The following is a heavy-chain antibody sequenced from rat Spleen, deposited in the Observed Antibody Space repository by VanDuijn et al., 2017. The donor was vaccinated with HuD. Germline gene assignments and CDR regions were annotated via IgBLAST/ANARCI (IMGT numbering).Heavy chain of an antibody. V-gene: IGHV5-27*01. CDR1: GLTFSNYG. Sequence: EVQLVESGGGLVQPGRSMKLSCAASGLTFSNYGMAWVRQAPKKGLEWVTYINSDGGGTYYRDSVKGRFTISRDDAKNTLYLQMDSLRSEDTATYYCTTGTFWGQGVMVTVSS. J-gene: IGHJ2*01. CDR2: INSDGGGT. CDR3: TTGTF.